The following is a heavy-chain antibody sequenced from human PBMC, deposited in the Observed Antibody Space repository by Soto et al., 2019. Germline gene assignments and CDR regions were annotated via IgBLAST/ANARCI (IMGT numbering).Heavy chain of an antibody. CDR3: ARCKLVVIAPFDI. CDR1: GFTFSSYA. Sequence: ESGGGVVQPGRSLRLSCAASGFTFSSYAMHWVRQAPGKGLERVAVISYDGSNKYYADSVKGRFTISRDNSKNTLYLQMNSLRAEDTAVYYCARCKLVVIAPFDIWGQGKMVTVSS. D-gene: IGHD3-22*01. J-gene: IGHJ3*02. V-gene: IGHV3-30-3*01. CDR2: ISYDGSNK.